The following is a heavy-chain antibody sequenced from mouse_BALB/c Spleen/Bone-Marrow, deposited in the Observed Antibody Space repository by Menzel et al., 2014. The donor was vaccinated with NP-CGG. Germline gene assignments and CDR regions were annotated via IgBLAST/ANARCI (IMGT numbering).Heavy chain of an antibody. CDR3: ASATTVTYYAMDY. J-gene: IGHJ4*01. V-gene: IGHV14-3*02. Sequence: VQLQQSGAELVKPGASVKLSCTASGFNIKDTYMHWVKQRPEQGLEWIGRIDSANGNTKYDPKFQGKATITTDTSSNTAYLQVSSLTSEDTAVYYCASATTVTYYAMDYWGQGTSVTVSS. CDR2: IDSANGNT. CDR1: GFNIKDTY. D-gene: IGHD2-2*01.